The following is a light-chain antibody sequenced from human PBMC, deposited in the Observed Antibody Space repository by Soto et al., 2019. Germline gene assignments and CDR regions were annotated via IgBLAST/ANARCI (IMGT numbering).Light chain of an antibody. CDR2: DVS. J-gene: IGLJ1*01. CDR3: SSYSSSSTLV. CDR1: RSVVGGYTY. V-gene: IGLV2-14*01. Sequence: QSELTHPASGFGGPGQSITISCTGNRSVVGGYTYVSWYQQHPGKAPKLMIYDVSNRPSGVSNRFSGSKSGNTASLTISRLQSLYEADYYCSSYSSSSTLVFVTGTKVTVL.